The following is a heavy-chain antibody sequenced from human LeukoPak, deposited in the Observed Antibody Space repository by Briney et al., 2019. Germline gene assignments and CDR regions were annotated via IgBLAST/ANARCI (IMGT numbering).Heavy chain of an antibody. CDR2: IKEDGSEK. CDR3: ARDYYGSGSYYDYYYGMDV. Sequence: PGGSLRLSCAASGSTFGNYYMSWVRQAPGKGLEWVATIKEDGSEKYHVDSVKGRFTISRDNAKNSLYLQMNSLRAEDTAVYYCARDYYGSGSYYDYYYGMDVWGQGTTVTVSS. D-gene: IGHD3-10*01. J-gene: IGHJ6*02. CDR1: GSTFGNYY. V-gene: IGHV3-7*03.